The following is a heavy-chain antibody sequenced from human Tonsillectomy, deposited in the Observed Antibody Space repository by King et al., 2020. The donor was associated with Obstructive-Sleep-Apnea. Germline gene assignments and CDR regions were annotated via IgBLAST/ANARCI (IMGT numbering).Heavy chain of an antibody. CDR1: GGSISNYY. D-gene: IGHD5-12*01. V-gene: IGHV4-59*08. J-gene: IGHJ4*02. Sequence: QLQESGPGLVKPSETLSLTCTVSGGSISNYYWSWIRQPPGKGLDWIGYMYYSGNTNFNPSLKSLVTISADTSKIHFSLRLSSVTAADTAVYYCPRHRGVEDYGGYGDYFDYWGQGTLVTVSS. CDR3: PRHRGVEDYGGYGDYFDY. CDR2: MYYSGNT.